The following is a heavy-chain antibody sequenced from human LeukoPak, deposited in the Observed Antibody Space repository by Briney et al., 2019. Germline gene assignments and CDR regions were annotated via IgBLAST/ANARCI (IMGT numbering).Heavy chain of an antibody. D-gene: IGHD3-9*01. J-gene: IGHJ4*02. CDR2: ISGSGGST. CDR1: GFTFNDNA. CDR3: SKLKTAYDILTGYYPRYYFDY. V-gene: IGHV3-23*01. Sequence: PGWSLRLSCSASGFTFNDNAMGWGRQAPGKGLEWISAISGSGGSTYYADSVKGRLTISRDNSKNTLYLQMNSLRAEDTAVYYFSKLKTAYDILTGYYPRYYFDYWGQGTLVTVSS.